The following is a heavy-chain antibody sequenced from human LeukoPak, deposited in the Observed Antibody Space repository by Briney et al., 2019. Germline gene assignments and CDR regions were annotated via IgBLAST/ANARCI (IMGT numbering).Heavy chain of an antibody. CDR2: IYPGDSDT. V-gene: IGHV5-51*01. Sequence: GESLKISCKGSGYTFHSYWIAWVRQMPGKGLEWMGIIYPGDSDTRYSPSFQGQVTISADKSISTAYLQWSSLKASDTAMYYCARLRRMITFGGYYYGMDVWGQGTTVTVSS. D-gene: IGHD3-16*01. CDR1: GYTFHSYW. CDR3: ARLRRMITFGGYYYGMDV. J-gene: IGHJ6*02.